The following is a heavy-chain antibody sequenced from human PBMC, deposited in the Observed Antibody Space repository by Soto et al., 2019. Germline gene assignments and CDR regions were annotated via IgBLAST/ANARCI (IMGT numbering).Heavy chain of an antibody. CDR1: GGTFSSYT. J-gene: IGHJ3*02. Sequence: QVQLVQSGAEVKKPGSSVKVSCKASGGTFSSYTISWVRQAPGQGLEWMGRIIPILGIANYAQKFQGRVTITADKSTSTAYMELSSLRSEDTAVYYCARCLSLRDAFDIWGQGTMVTVSS. CDR3: ARCLSLRDAFDI. CDR2: IIPILGIA. D-gene: IGHD3-16*01. V-gene: IGHV1-69*02.